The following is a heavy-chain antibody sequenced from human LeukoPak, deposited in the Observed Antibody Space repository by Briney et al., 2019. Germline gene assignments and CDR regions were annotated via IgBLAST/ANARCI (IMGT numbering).Heavy chain of an antibody. J-gene: IGHJ3*02. CDR1: GFTFSSYA. V-gene: IGHV3-33*08. CDR3: ARDLQDIVVVPAAIPQAFDI. CDR2: IWYDGSNK. Sequence: GGSLRLSCAASGFTFSSYAMSWVRQAPGKGLEWVAVIWYDGSNKYYADSVKGRFTISRDNSKNTLYLQMNSLRAEDTAVYYCARDLQDIVVVPAAIPQAFDIWGQGTMVTVSS. D-gene: IGHD2-2*02.